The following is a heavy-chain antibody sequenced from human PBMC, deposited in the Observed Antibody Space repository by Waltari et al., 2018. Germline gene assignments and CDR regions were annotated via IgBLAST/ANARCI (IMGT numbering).Heavy chain of an antibody. V-gene: IGHV5-51*03. Sequence: EVQLVQSGAEVKKPGESLTISCKGSGYSFTSYWIGWVRQLPGKGLEWMGIIYPGDPETRYSPSFQGQVTISADKSISTAYLQWGSLKASDTAMYYCASGGSGWQWLAYFDYWGQGTLVTVSS. CDR1: GYSFTSYW. D-gene: IGHD6-19*01. CDR3: ASGGSGWQWLAYFDY. CDR2: IYPGDPET. J-gene: IGHJ4*02.